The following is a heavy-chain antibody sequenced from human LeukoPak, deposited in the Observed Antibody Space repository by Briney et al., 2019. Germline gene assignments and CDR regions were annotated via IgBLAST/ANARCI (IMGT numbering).Heavy chain of an antibody. CDR3: ARALWGSYRYTSDY. CDR1: GYTFTSYY. Sequence: ASVKVSCKASGYTFTSYYIHWVRQAPGQGLEWMGIINPSGGSTGYAQKFQDRVTMSRDTSTSTAYMELSSLRSEDTAVYYCARALWGSYRYTSDYWGQGTLVTVSS. V-gene: IGHV1-46*01. J-gene: IGHJ4*02. D-gene: IGHD3-16*02. CDR2: INPSGGST.